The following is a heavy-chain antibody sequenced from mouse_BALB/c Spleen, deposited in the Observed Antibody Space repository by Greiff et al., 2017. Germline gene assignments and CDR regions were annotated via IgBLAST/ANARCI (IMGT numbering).Heavy chain of an antibody. CDR2: IDPENGNT. J-gene: IGHJ3*01. CDR3: ARSYYGSSPAWFAY. CDR1: GFNIKDYY. D-gene: IGHD1-1*01. Sequence: EVQLQQSGAELVRPGALVKLSCKASGFNIKDYYMHWVKQRPEQGLEWIGWIDPENGNTIYDPKFQGKASITADTSSNTAYLQLSSLTSEDTAVYYCARSYYGSSPAWFAYWGQGTLVTVSA. V-gene: IGHV14-1*02.